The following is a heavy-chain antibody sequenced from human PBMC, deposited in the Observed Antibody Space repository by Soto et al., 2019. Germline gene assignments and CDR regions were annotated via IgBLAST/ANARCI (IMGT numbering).Heavy chain of an antibody. V-gene: IGHV3-23*01. CDR1: GLTFSNYA. D-gene: IGHD1-7*01. Sequence: EVRLLDSGGGLVKPGGSLRLSCATSGLTFSNYAMSWVRQAPGGGLGRVSSMSGSSSTTYYADSVRGRFTISRHRSKNTLYLQMSSLRAEDTALYYCAKNQERELPRVIDFWGQGTLVTVSS. CDR3: AKNQERELPRVIDF. CDR2: MSGSSSTT. J-gene: IGHJ4*02.